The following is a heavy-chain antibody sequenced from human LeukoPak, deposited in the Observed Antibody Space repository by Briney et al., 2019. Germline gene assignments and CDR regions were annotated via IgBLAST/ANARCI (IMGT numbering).Heavy chain of an antibody. J-gene: IGHJ5*02. CDR1: GGSISTYY. CDR3: ARADSGSYRNWFDP. V-gene: IGHV4-59*12. CDR2: IYHSGST. D-gene: IGHD1-26*01. Sequence: SETLSLTCTVSGGSISTYYWNWIRQPPGKGLEWIGYIYHSGSTYYNPSLKSRVTISVDRSKNQFSLKLSSVTAADTAVYYCARADSGSYRNWFDPWGQGTLVTVSS.